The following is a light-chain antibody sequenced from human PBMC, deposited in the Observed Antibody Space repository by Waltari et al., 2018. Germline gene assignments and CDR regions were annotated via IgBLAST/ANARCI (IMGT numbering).Light chain of an antibody. CDR3: QHYESLPVT. CDR2: PAP. Sequence: EIVLTQSPGTLSLSPGERATLSCRASQRISKYLAWDQQKPGQAPRLLIYPAPSRAAGIPDRFSGSGSGTDFSLTISRLEPEDFAVYYCQHYESLPVTFGQGTKVEIK. CDR1: QRISKY. V-gene: IGKV3-20*01. J-gene: IGKJ1*01.